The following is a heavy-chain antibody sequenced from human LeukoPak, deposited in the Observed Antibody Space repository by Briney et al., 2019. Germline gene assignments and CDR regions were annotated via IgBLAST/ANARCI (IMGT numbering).Heavy chain of an antibody. Sequence: SETLSLTCAVSGYSISSGYYWSWIRQPPGKGLEWIGEINHSGSTNYNPSLKSRVTISVDTSKNQFSLKLSSVTAADTAVYYCARLSTLYDFWSGYYSNWFDPWGQGTLVTVSS. V-gene: IGHV4-34*01. D-gene: IGHD3-3*01. CDR1: GYSISSGYY. CDR3: ARLSTLYDFWSGYYSNWFDP. CDR2: INHSGST. J-gene: IGHJ5*02.